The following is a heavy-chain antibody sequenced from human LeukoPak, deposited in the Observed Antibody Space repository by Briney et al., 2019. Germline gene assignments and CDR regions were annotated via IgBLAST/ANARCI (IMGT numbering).Heavy chain of an antibody. Sequence: PGGSLRLSCAASGFTFSNHGMHWVRQASGKGLEWVANIWYDGSQEYYADTVKGRFTISRDISKNTLYLQMNSLRAEDTAVYYCARDLAAARLDFRGQGTLVTVSS. D-gene: IGHD6-6*01. CDR2: IWYDGSQE. V-gene: IGHV3-33*01. CDR3: ARDLAAARLDF. CDR1: GFTFSNHG. J-gene: IGHJ4*02.